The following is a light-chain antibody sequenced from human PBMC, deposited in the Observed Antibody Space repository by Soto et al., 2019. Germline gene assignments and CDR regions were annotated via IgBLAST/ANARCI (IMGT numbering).Light chain of an antibody. CDR2: DVT. CDR3: SSYTSSITYV. J-gene: IGLJ1*01. CDR1: SSDVGGYNY. V-gene: IGLV2-14*01. Sequence: QSVLTQPASVSGSPGQSITISCIGTSSDVGGYNYVSWYQQHLGKAPKLMIYDVTNRPSGVSNRFSGSKSGNTASLTISGLQAEDEADYYCSSYTSSITYVFGTGTKLTVL.